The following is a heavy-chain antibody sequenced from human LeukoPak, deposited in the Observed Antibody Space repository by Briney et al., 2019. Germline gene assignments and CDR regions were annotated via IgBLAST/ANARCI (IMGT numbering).Heavy chain of an antibody. CDR2: INHSGST. CDR1: GGSFGGYY. V-gene: IGHV4-34*01. J-gene: IGHJ4*02. CDR3: ARGPALLWFGG. Sequence: PSETLSLTCAVYGGSFGGYYWSWIRQPPGKGLEWIGEINHSGSTNYNPSLKSRVTISVDTSKNQFSLKLSSVTAADTAVYYCARGPALLWFGGWGQGTLVTVSS. D-gene: IGHD3-10*01.